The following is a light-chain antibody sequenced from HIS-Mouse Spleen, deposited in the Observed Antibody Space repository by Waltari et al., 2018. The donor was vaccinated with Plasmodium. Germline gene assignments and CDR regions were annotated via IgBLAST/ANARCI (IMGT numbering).Light chain of an antibody. CDR2: ASS. CDR1: QSISSY. J-gene: IGKJ4*01. Sequence: DIQMTQSPSSLSASVGDRVTITCRASQSISSYLNWYQQKPGKAPKVMIYASSSLQSGFPSRFSGSGSGTDFTVTISSLQPEDVATYYCQQSYSTPLTFGGGTKVEIK. V-gene: IGKV1-39*01. CDR3: QQSYSTPLT.